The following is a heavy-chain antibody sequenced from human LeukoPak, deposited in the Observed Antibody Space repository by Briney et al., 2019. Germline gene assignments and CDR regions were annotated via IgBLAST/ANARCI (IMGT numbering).Heavy chain of an antibody. CDR1: GFTFSSYW. V-gene: IGHV4-34*01. D-gene: IGHD1-7*01. CDR2: INHSGST. J-gene: IGHJ4*02. Sequence: GSLRLSCAASGFTFSSYWMSWVRQPPGKGLEWIGEINHSGSTHYNPSLKSRVTISVDTSKNQFSLKLSSVTAADTAVYYCARGVIGITGTTRYFDYWGQGTLVTVSS. CDR3: ARGVIGITGTTRYFDY.